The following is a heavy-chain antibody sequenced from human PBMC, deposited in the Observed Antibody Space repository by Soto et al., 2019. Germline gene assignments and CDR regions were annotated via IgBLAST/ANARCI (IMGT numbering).Heavy chain of an antibody. Sequence: GGSLRLSCTASGFPFGDYAMSWFRQAPGKGLEWVGFIRSKAYGGTTEYAASVKGRFTISRDDSKSIAYLQMNSLKTEDTAVYYCTRLLVQWLGLWYYGMDVWGQGTTVTVSS. CDR3: TRLLVQWLGLWYYGMDV. V-gene: IGHV3-49*03. J-gene: IGHJ6*02. D-gene: IGHD6-19*01. CDR1: GFPFGDYA. CDR2: IRSKAYGGTT.